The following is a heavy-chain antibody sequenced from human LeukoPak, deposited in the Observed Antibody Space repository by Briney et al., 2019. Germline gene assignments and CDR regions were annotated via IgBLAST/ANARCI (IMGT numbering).Heavy chain of an antibody. CDR2: IYHSGST. CDR1: GGSITSYY. CDR3: ARHIPGNPYFDY. J-gene: IGHJ4*02. Sequence: SETLSLTCTVSGGSITSYYWSWIRQPPGKGLEWIGYIYHSGSTNYNPLLKSRVTISVETSKNQFSLRLRSVTAADTAVYYCARHIPGNPYFDYWGQGTLVTVSS. V-gene: IGHV4-59*08. D-gene: IGHD2/OR15-2a*01.